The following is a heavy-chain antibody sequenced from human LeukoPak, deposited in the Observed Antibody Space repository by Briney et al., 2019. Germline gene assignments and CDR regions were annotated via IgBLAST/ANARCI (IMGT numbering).Heavy chain of an antibody. J-gene: IGHJ4*02. Sequence: PSETPSLTCTVSGGSISSGSYYWSWIRQPAGKGLEWIGRIYTSGSTNYNPSLKSRVTISVDTSKNQFSLKLSSVTAADTAVYYCAGDGYNYRRFDYWGQGTLVTVSS. CDR1: GGSISSGSYY. V-gene: IGHV4-61*02. D-gene: IGHD5-24*01. CDR2: IYTSGST. CDR3: AGDGYNYRRFDY.